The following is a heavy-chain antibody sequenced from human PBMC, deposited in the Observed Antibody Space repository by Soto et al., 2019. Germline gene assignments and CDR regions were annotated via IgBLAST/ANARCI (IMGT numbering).Heavy chain of an antibody. D-gene: IGHD1-26*01. Sequence: QVQLVQSGAEVKKPGSSVKVSCKASGGTFSSYSINWVRQATGQGLEWMGEIIPIFGTANYAQKFQGRVTITADESTSTAYVELSSLRSEDTAVYYCARDGGRHSGGIDYWGQGTLVTVSS. J-gene: IGHJ4*02. CDR1: GGTFSSYS. CDR2: IIPIFGTA. V-gene: IGHV1-69*01. CDR3: ARDGGRHSGGIDY.